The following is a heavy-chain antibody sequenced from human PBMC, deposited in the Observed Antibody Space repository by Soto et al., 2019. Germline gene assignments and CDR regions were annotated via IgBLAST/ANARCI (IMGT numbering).Heavy chain of an antibody. CDR3: ATDGTPWRFLEWLFDY. J-gene: IGHJ4*02. Sequence: GGSLRLSCAASGFTFSSYAMSWVRQAPGKGLEWVSAISGSGGSTYYADSVKGRFTISGDNSKNTLYLQINSLRAEDTAVYYCATDGTPWRFLEWLFDYWGQGTLVTVSS. CDR2: ISGSGGST. CDR1: GFTFSSYA. V-gene: IGHV3-23*01. D-gene: IGHD3-3*01.